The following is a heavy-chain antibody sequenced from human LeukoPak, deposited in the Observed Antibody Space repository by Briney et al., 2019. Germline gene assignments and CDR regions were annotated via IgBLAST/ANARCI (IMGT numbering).Heavy chain of an antibody. Sequence: GGSLRPSGVGSGFTISNYWMHWVRKAPGKGLVWVSRINSDGSSTSYADSVKGRFTISRDNAKNTLYLQMNSLRAEDTAVYYCASSQDGYYDYWGQGTLVTVSS. CDR1: GFTISNYW. D-gene: IGHD5-24*01. J-gene: IGHJ4*02. CDR3: ASSQDGYYDY. V-gene: IGHV3-74*01. CDR2: INSDGSST.